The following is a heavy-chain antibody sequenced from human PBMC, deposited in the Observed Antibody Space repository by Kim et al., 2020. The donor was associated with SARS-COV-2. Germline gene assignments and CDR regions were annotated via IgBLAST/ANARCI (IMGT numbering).Heavy chain of an antibody. CDR2: INPSGGST. D-gene: IGHD3-16*02. CDR3: ARDRTFGGVIVSYYFDY. Sequence: ASVKVSCKASGYTFTSYYMHWVRQAPGQGLEWMGIINPSGGSTSYAQKFQGRVTMTRDTSKSTVYMELSSLRSEDTAVYYCARDRTFGGVIVSYYFDYWGQGTLVTVSS. J-gene: IGHJ4*02. CDR1: GYTFTSYY. V-gene: IGHV1-46*01.